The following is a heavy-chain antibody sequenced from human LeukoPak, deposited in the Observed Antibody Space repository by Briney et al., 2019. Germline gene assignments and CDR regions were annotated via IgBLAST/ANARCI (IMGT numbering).Heavy chain of an antibody. J-gene: IGHJ4*02. Sequence: ESGGGVVQPGGSLRLSCAASGFTFSSYGMHWVRQAPGKGLEWVAFIRYDGSNKYYADSVKGRFTISRDNSKDTLYLQMNNLRGEDTAVYYCVKARYFDWELSFDYWGQGALVTVSS. D-gene: IGHD3-9*01. V-gene: IGHV3-30*02. CDR1: GFTFSSYG. CDR3: VKARYFDWELSFDY. CDR2: IRYDGSNK.